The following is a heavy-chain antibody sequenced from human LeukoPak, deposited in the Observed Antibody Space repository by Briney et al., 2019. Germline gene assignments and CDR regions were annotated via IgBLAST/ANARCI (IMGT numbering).Heavy chain of an antibody. D-gene: IGHD6-19*01. CDR3: ARMAVAGQYNDY. CDR1: GINFSSYE. V-gene: IGHV3-48*03. Sequence: GALRLPCAAPGINFSSYEMKGGRQGPGKGLEGVSYISTSGDSLYYADSVKGRFTISRDNARNSLYLQMNSLRAEDTAIYYCARMAVAGQYNDYWGQGTLVTVSS. J-gene: IGHJ4*02. CDR2: ISTSGDSL.